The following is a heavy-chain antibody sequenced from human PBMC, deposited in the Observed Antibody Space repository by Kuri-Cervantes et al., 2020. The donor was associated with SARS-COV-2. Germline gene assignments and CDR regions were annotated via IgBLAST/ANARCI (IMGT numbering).Heavy chain of an antibody. V-gene: IGHV3-21*01. Sequence: GESLKISCAASGFTFRSYIMNWVRQAPGKGLEWVSSISSSSSYIYYADSVKGRFTISRDNAKNSLYLKMNSLRAEDTAVYYCARGGFLEWFLDYWGQGTLVTVSS. CDR3: ARGGFLEWFLDY. J-gene: IGHJ4*02. D-gene: IGHD3-3*01. CDR2: ISSSSSYI. CDR1: GFTFRSYI.